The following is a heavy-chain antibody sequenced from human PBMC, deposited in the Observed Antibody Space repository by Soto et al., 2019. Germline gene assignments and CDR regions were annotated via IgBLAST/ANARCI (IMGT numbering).Heavy chain of an antibody. CDR1: GFTFDDYA. V-gene: IGHV3-9*01. CDR3: AKDGHSSSWYPLRHNWFDP. J-gene: IGHJ5*02. D-gene: IGHD6-13*01. Sequence: EVQLVESGGGLVQPGRSLRLSCADSGFTFDDYAMHWVRQAPGKGLEWVSGISWNSGSIGYADSVKGRFTISRDNAKNSLYLQMNSLRAEDTALYYCAKDGHSSSWYPLRHNWFDPWGQGTLVTVSS. CDR2: ISWNSGSI.